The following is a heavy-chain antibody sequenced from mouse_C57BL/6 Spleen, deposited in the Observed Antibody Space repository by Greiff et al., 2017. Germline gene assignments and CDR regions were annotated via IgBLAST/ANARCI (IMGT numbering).Heavy chain of an antibody. V-gene: IGHV7-3*01. Sequence: DVKLVESGGGLVQPGGSLSLSCAASGFTFTDYYMSWVRQPPGKALEWLGFIRNKANGYTTEYSASVKGRFTISRDNSQSILYLQMNALRAEDSATYDCARFYGNWGYFDYWGQGTTLTVSS. CDR2: IRNKANGYTT. CDR1: GFTFTDYY. J-gene: IGHJ2*01. D-gene: IGHD2-1*01. CDR3: ARFYGNWGYFDY.